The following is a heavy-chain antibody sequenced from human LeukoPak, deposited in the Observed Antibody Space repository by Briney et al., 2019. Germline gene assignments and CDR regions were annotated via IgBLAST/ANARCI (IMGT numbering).Heavy chain of an antibody. Sequence: PGGSLRLSCAASGFTFSSYWMHWVRQAPGKGLVWVSRINSDGSSTSYADSVKGRFTISRDNAKNTLYLQMNSLRAEDTAVYYCARVRYCSGGSCYRSNWFDPWGQGTLVTVSS. CDR2: INSDGSST. CDR3: ARVRYCSGGSCYRSNWFDP. CDR1: GFTFSSYW. D-gene: IGHD2-15*01. J-gene: IGHJ5*02. V-gene: IGHV3-74*01.